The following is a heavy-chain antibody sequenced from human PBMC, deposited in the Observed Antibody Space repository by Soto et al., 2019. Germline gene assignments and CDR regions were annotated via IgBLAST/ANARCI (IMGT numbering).Heavy chain of an antibody. V-gene: IGHV4-61*01. CDR2: IYYSGST. J-gene: IGHJ5*02. CDR1: GGSVSSGSYY. D-gene: IGHD3-9*01. CDR3: ARAVLRYFDWFKTLGWFDP. Sequence: QVQLQESGPGLVKPSETLSLTCTVSGGSVSSGSYYWSWIRQPPGKGLEWIGYIYYSGSTNYNPSLKSRVTISVDTSKNQFSLKLSSVTAADTAVYYCARAVLRYFDWFKTLGWFDPWGQGTLVTVSS.